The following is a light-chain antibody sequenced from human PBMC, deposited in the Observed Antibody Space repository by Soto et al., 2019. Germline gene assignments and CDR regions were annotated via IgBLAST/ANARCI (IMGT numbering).Light chain of an antibody. CDR1: RYNIGSAI. J-gene: IGLJ3*02. CDR3: VAWDDNLSSRV. V-gene: IGLV1-47*01. CDR2: MNN. Sequence: QSVLPQPHSLSGTPGQTVTISCIGSRYNIGSAIVHWYQQLPGTAPKLLIYMNNQRPSGVPDRFSGSKSGTSASLVITGLRPEDEAYYYCVAWDDNLSSRVFGGGTKLTVL.